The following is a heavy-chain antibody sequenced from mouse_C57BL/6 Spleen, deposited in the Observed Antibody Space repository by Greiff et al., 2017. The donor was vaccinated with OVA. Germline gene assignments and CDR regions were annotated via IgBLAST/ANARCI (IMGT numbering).Heavy chain of an antibody. V-gene: IGHV1-69*01. Sequence: QVQLQQPGAELVMPGASVKLSCKASGYTFTSYWMHWVKQRPGQGLEWIGEIDPSDSYTNYNQKFKGKSTLTVDKSSSTAYMQLSSLTSEDSAVYYCARRGTSTGTDYWGQGTTLTVSS. CDR2: IDPSDSYT. CDR1: GYTFTSYW. CDR3: ARRGTSTGTDY. J-gene: IGHJ2*01. D-gene: IGHD4-1*01.